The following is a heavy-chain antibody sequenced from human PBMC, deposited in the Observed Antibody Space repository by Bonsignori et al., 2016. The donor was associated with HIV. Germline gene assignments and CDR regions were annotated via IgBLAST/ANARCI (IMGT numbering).Heavy chain of an antibody. V-gene: IGHV4-34*01. CDR1: GGSFSGYY. D-gene: IGHD5-18*01. CDR3: ARTAVASYGYQGLDY. CDR2: INHSGST. J-gene: IGHJ4*02. Sequence: SETLSLTCAVYGGSFSGYYWSWIRQPPGKGLEWIGEINHSGSTNYNPSLKSRVTISVDTSKNQFSLKLSSVTAADTAVYYCARTAVASYGYQGLDYWGQGTLVTVSS.